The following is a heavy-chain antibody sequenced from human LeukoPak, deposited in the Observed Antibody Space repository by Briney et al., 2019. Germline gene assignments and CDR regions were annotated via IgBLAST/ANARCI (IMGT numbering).Heavy chain of an antibody. D-gene: IGHD1-26*01. CDR2: MNPENGDA. CDR3: ARGVRGNFPSNWFDP. V-gene: IGHV1-8*01. J-gene: IGHJ5*02. Sequence: ASVKVSCKASGHTFSSYDINWVRQATGQGLEWMGRMNPENGDAQYAQRFQGRVTMTRDTSISTAYMELSSLRSEDTALYYCARGVRGNFPSNWFDPWGQGTQVTVSS. CDR1: GHTFSSYD.